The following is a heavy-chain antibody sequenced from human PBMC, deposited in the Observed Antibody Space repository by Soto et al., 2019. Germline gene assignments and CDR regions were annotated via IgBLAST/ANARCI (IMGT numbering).Heavy chain of an antibody. CDR3: VRGDREDIAVVVGARPGDYGMDV. CDR1: GFIFSNYA. J-gene: IGHJ6*02. CDR2: ISFSGSRT. D-gene: IGHD2-15*01. Sequence: QVQLVESGGGVVQPGRSLRLSCAASGFIFSNYAMHWVRQAPGRGLEWVSAISFSGSRTGSVDSVKGRFTVSRDNSKNTFYLQMNTLRVEDTAVYFCVRGDREDIAVVVGARPGDYGMDVWGHGTTVTVSS. V-gene: IGHV3-30-3*01.